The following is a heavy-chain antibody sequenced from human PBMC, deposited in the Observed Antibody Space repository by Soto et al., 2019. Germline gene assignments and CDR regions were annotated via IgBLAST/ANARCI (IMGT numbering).Heavy chain of an antibody. J-gene: IGHJ4*02. CDR2: INAGNGNT. Sequence: QVQLVQSGAEVKKPGASVKVSCRASGYTFTSYAMQWVRQAPGQRLEWMGWINAGNGNTKYSQKFQGRVTITRDTSAGTAYMALSSLRSEDTAVYYCARDMGFGLSDYWGQGTLVTVSS. CDR3: ARDMGFGLSDY. CDR1: GYTFTSYA. V-gene: IGHV1-3*01. D-gene: IGHD3-10*01.